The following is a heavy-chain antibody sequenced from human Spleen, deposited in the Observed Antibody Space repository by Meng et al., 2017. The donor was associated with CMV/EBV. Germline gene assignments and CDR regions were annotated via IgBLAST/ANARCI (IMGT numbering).Heavy chain of an antibody. CDR1: GFTFSSYW. D-gene: IGHD2-15*01. CDR2: INSDGSST. Sequence: GESLKISCAASGFTFSSYWMHWVRQAPGKGLVWVSRINSDGSSTSYADSVKGRFTISRDNSKNTLYLQMGSLRPGDTAVYYCAKDRVAYTNYPYGMDVWGQGTTVTVSS. CDR3: AKDRVAYTNYPYGMDV. V-gene: IGHV3-74*01. J-gene: IGHJ6*02.